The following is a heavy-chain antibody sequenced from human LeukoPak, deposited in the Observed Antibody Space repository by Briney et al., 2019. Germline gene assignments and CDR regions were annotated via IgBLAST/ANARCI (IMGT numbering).Heavy chain of an antibody. V-gene: IGHV4-34*01. Sequence: SEILSPTCAVYGGSFSGDYWNWIRQPPGKGLEWIGEINHSGSTNSNPSLKSRVTISVDRSKNQFSLKLSSVTAADTAVYYCARRPRYSSGWYYFDSWGQGTLVTVSS. CDR2: INHSGST. D-gene: IGHD6-19*01. J-gene: IGHJ4*02. CDR3: ARRPRYSSGWYYFDS. CDR1: GGSFSGDY.